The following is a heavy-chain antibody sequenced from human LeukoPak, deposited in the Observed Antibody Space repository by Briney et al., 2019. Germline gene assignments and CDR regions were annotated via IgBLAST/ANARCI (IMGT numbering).Heavy chain of an antibody. CDR2: IYTSGST. CDR1: GGSISSYY. CDR3: ARGGFSGEWFSDLDY. V-gene: IGHV4-4*07. J-gene: IGHJ4*02. Sequence: SETLSLTCTVSGGSISSYYWSWIRQPAGKGLEWIGRIYTSGSTNYNPSLKSRVTMSVDTSKNQFSLKLSSVTAADTAVYYCARGGFSGEWFSDLDYWGQGTLVTVSS. D-gene: IGHD3-3*01.